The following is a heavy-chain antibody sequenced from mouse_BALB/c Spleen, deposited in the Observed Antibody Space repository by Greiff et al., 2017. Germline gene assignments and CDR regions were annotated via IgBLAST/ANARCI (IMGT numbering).Heavy chain of an antibody. CDR3: ARRGTGTGWFAY. D-gene: IGHD4-1*01. CDR1: GFTFSSYT. J-gene: IGHJ3*01. Sequence: EVKLMESGGGLVQPGGSLKLSCAASGFTFSSYTMSWVRQTPEKRLEWVAYISNGGGSTYYPDTVKGRFTISRDNAKNTLYLQMSSLKSEDTAMYYCARRGTGTGWFAYWGQGTLVTVSA. CDR2: ISNGGGST. V-gene: IGHV5-12-2*01.